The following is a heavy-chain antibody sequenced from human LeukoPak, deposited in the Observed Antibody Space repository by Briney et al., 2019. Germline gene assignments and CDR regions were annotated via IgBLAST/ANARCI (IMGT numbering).Heavy chain of an antibody. J-gene: IGHJ5*02. D-gene: IGHD6-19*01. CDR3: ARDGLGAGSPYNLFDP. CDR1: GFTFSKYW. Sequence: GSLRLSCAASGFTFSKYWMNWVRQAPGKGLEWVANIKEDGDEKKYVDSVKGRFTISRDNAKESLYLQMNSLRDEDTAVYYCARDGLGAGSPYNLFDPWGQGTLVIASS. V-gene: IGHV3-7*01. CDR2: IKEDGDEK.